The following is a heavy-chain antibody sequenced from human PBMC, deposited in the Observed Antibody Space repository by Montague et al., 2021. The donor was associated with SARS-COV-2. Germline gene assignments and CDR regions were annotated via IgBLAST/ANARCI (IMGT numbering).Heavy chain of an antibody. CDR2: ISNSGHTK. Sequence: SLRLSCAPSGFLFSSYEMHWVRQAPGKGLEWVSYISNSGHTKYYADSVKGRFTISRDNAKNSLYLQMSSLRAEDTAVYYCARAGEDYYYDSSGFLYWGQGTLVTVSS. CDR3: ARAGEDYYYDSSGFLY. CDR1: GFLFSSYE. D-gene: IGHD3-22*01. V-gene: IGHV3-48*03. J-gene: IGHJ4*02.